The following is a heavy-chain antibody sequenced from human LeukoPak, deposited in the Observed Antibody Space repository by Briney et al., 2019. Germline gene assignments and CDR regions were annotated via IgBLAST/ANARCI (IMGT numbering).Heavy chain of an antibody. CDR1: GYTFTSYA. Sequence: ASVKVSCKASGYTFTSYAMHWVRQAPGQRLEWMGWINAGNGNTKYSQKFQGRVTITRDTSASTAYMELSSLRSEDTAVYYCAREVVTPGGNDYWGQGTLVTVSS. J-gene: IGHJ4*02. CDR3: AREVVTPGGNDY. D-gene: IGHD4-23*01. V-gene: IGHV1-3*01. CDR2: INAGNGNT.